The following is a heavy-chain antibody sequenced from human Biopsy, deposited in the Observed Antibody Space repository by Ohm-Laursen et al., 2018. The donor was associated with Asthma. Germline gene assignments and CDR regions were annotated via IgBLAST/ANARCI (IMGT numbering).Heavy chain of an antibody. CDR2: LIPVLGTP. CDR1: GDSFSNYA. Sequence: SVKVSCKASGDSFSNYAISWVRQAPGQGLEWMGGLIPVLGTPDHAQMFEGRVTITADESTSTAYRELSSLSSEDTAVYYCARGYSGSDPIVYYYSGLEVWGQGTTVTVSS. J-gene: IGHJ6*02. V-gene: IGHV1-69*13. CDR3: ARGYSGSDPIVYYYSGLEV. D-gene: IGHD5-12*01.